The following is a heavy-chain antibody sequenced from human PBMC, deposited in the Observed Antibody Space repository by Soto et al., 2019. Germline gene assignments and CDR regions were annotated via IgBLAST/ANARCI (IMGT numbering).Heavy chain of an antibody. D-gene: IGHD6-6*01. V-gene: IGHV4-34*01. CDR3: ARLLAARHYYYYMDV. Sequence: PSETLSLTCAVYGGSFSGYYWSWIRQPPGKGLEWIGEINHSGSTNYNPSLKSRVTISVDTSKNQFSLKLSSVTAADTAVYYCARLLAARHYYYYMDVWGKGTTVTVSS. CDR2: INHSGST. J-gene: IGHJ6*03. CDR1: GGSFSGYY.